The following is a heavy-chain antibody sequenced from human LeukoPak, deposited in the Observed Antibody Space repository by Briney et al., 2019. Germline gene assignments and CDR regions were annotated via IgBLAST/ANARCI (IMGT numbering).Heavy chain of an antibody. CDR3: AKGGYSSGRYFYYYMDV. D-gene: IGHD5-18*01. V-gene: IGHV3-23*01. CDR2: FSFNGVTT. Sequence: GGSLRLSCAASGFTFSNYAMSWVRQAPGKGLEWVSTFSFNGVTTYYADSAKGRFTISRDNSKNTVYLQMNNLRAEDTAVYYCAKGGYSSGRYFYYYMDVWGEGTTVTVSS. J-gene: IGHJ6*03. CDR1: GFTFSNYA.